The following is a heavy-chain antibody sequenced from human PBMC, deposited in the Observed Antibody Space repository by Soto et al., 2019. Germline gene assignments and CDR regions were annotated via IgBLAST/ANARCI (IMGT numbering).Heavy chain of an antibody. Sequence: SETLSLTCSVSGDSISSSGYYWSWIRQRPGKGLEWIGNIYYSGSSYNNPSLKSRVTISVDTSKNQFTLKLTSVSAADTAVYYCARASSYDNSGHDYWGQGTLVTVSS. CDR1: GDSISSSGYY. J-gene: IGHJ4*02. V-gene: IGHV4-31*03. D-gene: IGHD3-22*01. CDR3: ARASSYDNSGHDY. CDR2: IYYSGSS.